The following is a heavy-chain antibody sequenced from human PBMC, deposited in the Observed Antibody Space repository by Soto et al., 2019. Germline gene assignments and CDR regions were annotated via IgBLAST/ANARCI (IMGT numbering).Heavy chain of an antibody. CDR1: GGTFSSYA. CDR2: IIPIFGTA. D-gene: IGHD6-6*01. Sequence: QVQLVQSGAEVKKPGSSVKVSCKASGGTFSSYAISWVRQAPGQGLEWMGGIIPIFGTANYAQKFQGRVTITADESTSTAYMELSGLRSEDTAVYYCARGSSSSPPLIHWYFDLWGRGTLVTVSS. V-gene: IGHV1-69*01. J-gene: IGHJ2*01. CDR3: ARGSSSSPPLIHWYFDL.